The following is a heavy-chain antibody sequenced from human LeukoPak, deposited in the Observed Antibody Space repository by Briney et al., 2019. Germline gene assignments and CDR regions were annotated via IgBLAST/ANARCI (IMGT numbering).Heavy chain of an antibody. CDR3: AKDPFRRGSGYHVY. CDR1: GFTFSSYG. D-gene: IGHD3-22*01. V-gene: IGHV3-30*02. Sequence: PGGSLRLSCAASGFTFSSYGMHWVRQAPGKGLEWVAVIWYDGSNKYYADSVKGRFTISRDNSKNTLYLQMNSLRGEDTAVYYCAKDPFRRGSGYHVYWGQGTLVTVSS. CDR2: IWYDGSNK. J-gene: IGHJ4*02.